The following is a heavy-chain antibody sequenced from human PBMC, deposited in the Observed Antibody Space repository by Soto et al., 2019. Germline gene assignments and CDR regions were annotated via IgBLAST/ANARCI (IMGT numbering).Heavy chain of an antibody. Sequence: PSETLSLTCSVSGGSINNHYWSWIRQPPGEGLEWIGYIYYSGSTNYNPSLKSRVTISVDTSKNQFSLKLSSVTAADTAVYYCARGRGDFWSGYYRYNWFDPWGQGTLVTVSS. CDR3: ARGRGDFWSGYYRYNWFDP. CDR2: IYYSGST. V-gene: IGHV4-59*11. D-gene: IGHD3-3*01. CDR1: GGSINNHY. J-gene: IGHJ5*02.